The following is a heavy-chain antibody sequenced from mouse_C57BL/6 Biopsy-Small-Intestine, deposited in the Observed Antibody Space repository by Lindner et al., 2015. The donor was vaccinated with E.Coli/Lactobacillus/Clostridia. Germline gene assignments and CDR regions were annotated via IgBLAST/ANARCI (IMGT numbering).Heavy chain of an antibody. CDR2: IYYSGTT. CDR1: GISITTGNYR. Sequence: VQLQESGPGLVKPSQTVFLTCTVTGISITTGNYRWSWIRQFPGNKLEWIGYIYYSGTTTYNPSLTSRTTITRDTPKNQFFLEMNSLTAEDTATYYCALVANYAMDYWGQGTSVTVSS. J-gene: IGHJ4*01. CDR3: ALVANYAMDY. D-gene: IGHD1-1*01. V-gene: IGHV3-5*01.